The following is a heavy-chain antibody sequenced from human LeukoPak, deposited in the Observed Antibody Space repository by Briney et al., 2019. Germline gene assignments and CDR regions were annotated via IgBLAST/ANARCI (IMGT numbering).Heavy chain of an antibody. Sequence: ASVKVSCKASGYTFTGYYMHWVRQAPGQGLEWMGWINPNSGGTNYAQKFQGRVTMTRDTSISTAYMELSRLRSDDTAVYYCARDLGPIFGVVTEPHWYFDLWGRGTLVTVSS. J-gene: IGHJ2*01. CDR1: GYTFTGYY. CDR2: INPNSGGT. D-gene: IGHD3-3*01. V-gene: IGHV1-2*02. CDR3: ARDLGPIFGVVTEPHWYFDL.